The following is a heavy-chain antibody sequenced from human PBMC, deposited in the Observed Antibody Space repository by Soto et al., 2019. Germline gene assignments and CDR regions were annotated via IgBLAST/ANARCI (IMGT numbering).Heavy chain of an antibody. CDR2: INPSGGST. D-gene: IGHD3-10*01. CDR3: ARDRDYYGSGSPLGYYYYYGMDV. J-gene: IGHJ6*02. Sequence: ASVKVSCKASGYTFTSYYMHWVRQAPGQGLEWMGIINPSGGSTSYAQKFQGRVTMTRDTSTSTVYMELSSLRSEDTAVYYCARDRDYYGSGSPLGYYYYYGMDVWGQGTTVTVSS. V-gene: IGHV1-46*01. CDR1: GYTFTSYY.